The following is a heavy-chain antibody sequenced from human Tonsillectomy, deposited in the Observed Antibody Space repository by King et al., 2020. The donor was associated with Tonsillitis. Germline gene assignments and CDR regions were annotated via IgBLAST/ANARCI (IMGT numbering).Heavy chain of an antibody. J-gene: IGHJ3*02. Sequence: VQLVESGGGVVQPGRSLRLSCAASGFTFNIYAMHWVRQTPGKGLEWVAVISYDGSNEYYADSVKGRFTISRDNSKNTLYLQMNSLRAEDTAVYYCAREFVVVTSDAFDIWGQGTMVTVSP. D-gene: IGHD2-21*02. CDR1: GFTFNIYA. CDR2: ISYDGSNE. V-gene: IGHV3-30*04. CDR3: AREFVVVTSDAFDI.